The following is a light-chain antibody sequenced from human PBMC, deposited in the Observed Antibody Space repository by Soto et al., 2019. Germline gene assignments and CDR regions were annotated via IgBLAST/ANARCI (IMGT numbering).Light chain of an antibody. Sequence: EIVMTQSPDTLSVSRGERATLCCRASQSVSSNLAWYQQKAGQAPRLLIYGASTRATGIPARFSGSGSGTEFTLTISSLQSEDFAVYYCQHYNNWPPWTFGQGTKVDI. V-gene: IGKV3D-15*01. CDR2: GAS. J-gene: IGKJ1*01. CDR1: QSVSSN. CDR3: QHYNNWPPWT.